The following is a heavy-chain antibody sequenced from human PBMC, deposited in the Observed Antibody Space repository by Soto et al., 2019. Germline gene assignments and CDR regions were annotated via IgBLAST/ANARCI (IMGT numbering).Heavy chain of an antibody. J-gene: IGHJ3*01. D-gene: IGHD2-2*01. CDR2: ISWNSGNI. Sequence: EVQLVESGGGVVQPGRSLRLSCSASGFTFDDYAMNWVRQAPGKGLEWVSSISWNSGNIVYADSVRGRFTISRDNAKTSLHLQMNSLREEDKALYYCTKGASTSCFSAFDLWGQGTMVTVSS. CDR3: TKGASTSCFSAFDL. V-gene: IGHV3-9*01. CDR1: GFTFDDYA.